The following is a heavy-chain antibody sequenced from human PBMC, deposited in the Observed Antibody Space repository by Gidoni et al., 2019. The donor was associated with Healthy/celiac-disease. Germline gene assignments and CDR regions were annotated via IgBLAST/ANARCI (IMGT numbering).Heavy chain of an antibody. V-gene: IGHV1-2*04. D-gene: IGHD3-10*01. CDR2: INPNSGGT. CDR1: GYTFTGYY. J-gene: IGHJ6*03. CDR3: ARDGSGPGYYYYMDV. Sequence: QVQLVQSGAEVKKPGASVKVSCKASGYTFTGYYMHWVRQAPGQGLEWMGWINPNSGGTNYAQKFQGWVTMTRDTSISTAYMELSRLRSDDTAVYYCARDGSGPGYYYYMDVWGKGTTVTVSS.